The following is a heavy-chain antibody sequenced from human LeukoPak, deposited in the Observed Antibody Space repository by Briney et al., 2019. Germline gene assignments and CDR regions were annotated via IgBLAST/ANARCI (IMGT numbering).Heavy chain of an antibody. CDR3: ARGNQVVPYVYWYFDL. CDR1: GYTFTVYY. D-gene: IGHD3-22*01. Sequence: GASVTVSFKASGYTFTVYYMHWVRQAPGQGLEWMGWINPNSGGTNYAQKFQGRVTMTRDTSISTAYMELSRLRSDDTAVYYCARGNQVVPYVYWYFDLWGRGTLVTVSS. V-gene: IGHV1-2*02. J-gene: IGHJ2*01. CDR2: INPNSGGT.